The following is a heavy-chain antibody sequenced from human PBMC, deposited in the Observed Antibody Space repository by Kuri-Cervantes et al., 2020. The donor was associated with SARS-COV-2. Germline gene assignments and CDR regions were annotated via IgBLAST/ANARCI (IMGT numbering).Heavy chain of an antibody. D-gene: IGHD2-15*01. CDR3: ARGGYCSGGSCYSVYYYYYGMDV. V-gene: IGHV3-21*01. J-gene: IGHJ6*02. CDR2: ISSSSSYI. Sequence: GESLKISCAASGFTFSSYSMNWVRQAPGKGLEWVSSISSSSSYIYHADSVKGRFTISRDNAKNSLYLQMNSLRAEDTAVYYCARGGYCSGGSCYSVYYYYYGMDVWGQGTTVTVSS. CDR1: GFTFSSYS.